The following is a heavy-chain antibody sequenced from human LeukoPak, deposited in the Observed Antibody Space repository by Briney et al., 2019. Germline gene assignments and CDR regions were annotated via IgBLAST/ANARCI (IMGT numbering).Heavy chain of an antibody. J-gene: IGHJ4*02. V-gene: IGHV1-18*04. CDR1: GYTFTSYG. CDR3: ARDWGYGDYRFDY. CDR2: IIPYNGDT. Sequence: ASVKVSCKASGYTFTSYGVSWVRQAPGQGLEWMGWIIPYNGDTNHAQSLQGRVTVTADTSTSTAYMELRSLRSDDTAVYYGARDWGYGDYRFDYWGQGTLVTVSS. D-gene: IGHD4-17*01.